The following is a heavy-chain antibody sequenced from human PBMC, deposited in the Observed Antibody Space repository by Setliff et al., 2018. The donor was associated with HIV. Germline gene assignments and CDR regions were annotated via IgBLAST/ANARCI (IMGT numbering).Heavy chain of an antibody. CDR3: VNPSGAMGDFDS. CDR1: GGSITSYY. J-gene: IGHJ4*02. V-gene: IGHV4-4*09. D-gene: IGHD3-16*01. Sequence: PSETLSLTCTVSGGSITSYYWNWIRQSPGKGLEWIGYIFDSGTTKYNPTVTSRVTISVDASKNQFFLQLISVTAADTAVYYCVNPSGAMGDFDSWGQGTLVTVSS. CDR2: IFDSGTT.